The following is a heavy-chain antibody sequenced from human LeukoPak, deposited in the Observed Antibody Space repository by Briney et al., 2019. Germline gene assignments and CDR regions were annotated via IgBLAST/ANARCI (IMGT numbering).Heavy chain of an antibody. V-gene: IGHV3-33*01. J-gene: IGHJ4*02. D-gene: IGHD6-19*01. Sequence: GGSLRLSCAASGSTFSSYGMHWVRQAPGKGLEWVAVIWYDGSNKYYADSVKGRFTISRDNSKNTLYLQMNSLRAEDTAVYYCAREGGVAVAGAFDYWGQGTLVTVSS. CDR3: AREGGVAVAGAFDY. CDR1: GSTFSSYG. CDR2: IWYDGSNK.